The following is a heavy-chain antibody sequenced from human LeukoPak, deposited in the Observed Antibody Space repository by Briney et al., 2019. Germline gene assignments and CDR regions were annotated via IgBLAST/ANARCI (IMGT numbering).Heavy chain of an antibody. CDR2: IYYSGST. V-gene: IGHV4-59*01. CDR1: GGSTSSYY. D-gene: IGHD1-14*01. J-gene: IGHJ6*02. Sequence: SETLSLTCTVSGGSTSSYYWSWIRQPPGKGLEWIGYIYYSGSTNYNPSLKSRVTISVDTSKNQFSLKLSSVTAADTAVYYCARDPVFEGYYYGMDVWGQGTTVTVSS. CDR3: ARDPVFEGYYYGMDV.